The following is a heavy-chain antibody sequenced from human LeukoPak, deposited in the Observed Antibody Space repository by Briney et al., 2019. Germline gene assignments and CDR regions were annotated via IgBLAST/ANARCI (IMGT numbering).Heavy chain of an antibody. Sequence: GGSLRLSCAASGFTFSGSYMSWVRQAPGKGLEWLANIKEDGSEKYYVDSVKGRFTISRDNAKNSLFLQMSSLRAEDTAVYYGVRNPGTTARDAFDIWGQGTMVAVSS. D-gene: IGHD1-1*01. J-gene: IGHJ3*02. CDR1: GFTFSGSY. CDR2: IKEDGSEK. V-gene: IGHV3-7*01. CDR3: VRNPGTTARDAFDI.